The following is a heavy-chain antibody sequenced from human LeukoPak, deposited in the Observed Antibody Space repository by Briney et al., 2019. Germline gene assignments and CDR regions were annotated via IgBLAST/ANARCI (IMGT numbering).Heavy chain of an antibody. CDR2: IRYDGSNK. Sequence: GGSLRLSCAASGFTFSSYGMHWVRQAPGKGLEWVAFIRYDGSNKYYADSVRGRFTISRDNAKSSLYLQMNSLTAEDTAVYYCATITFGRLDSWGQGTLVTVSS. CDR3: ATITFGRLDS. J-gene: IGHJ4*02. D-gene: IGHD3-16*01. CDR1: GFTFSSYG. V-gene: IGHV3-30*02.